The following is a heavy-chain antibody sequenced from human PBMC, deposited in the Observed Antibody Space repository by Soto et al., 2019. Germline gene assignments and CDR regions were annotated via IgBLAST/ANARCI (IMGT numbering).Heavy chain of an antibody. V-gene: IGHV3-30-3*01. Sequence: QGQLVESGGGVVQPGRSLRLSCAAAGFTFSNYAMHWVRKAAGKGLEWVAFISYDGSDKYYADSVKGRFTISRDNSKNTLYLQMHSLRAEDTAVYYCAREAGTAFDYWGQGILVTVSS. J-gene: IGHJ4*02. CDR2: ISYDGSDK. D-gene: IGHD1-7*01. CDR3: AREAGTAFDY. CDR1: GFTFSNYA.